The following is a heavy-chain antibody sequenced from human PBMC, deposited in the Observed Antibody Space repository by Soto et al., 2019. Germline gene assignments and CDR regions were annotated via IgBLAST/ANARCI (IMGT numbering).Heavy chain of an antibody. J-gene: IGHJ4*02. V-gene: IGHV3-74*01. D-gene: IGHD6-25*01. CDR2: INGDGTT. Sequence: GGSLRLSCAASGFIFSDYWMHWVRQAPGKGLVWVARINGDGTTTYVDSVKGRFTISRDNAKNMMYLQMNSLRVEDTAMYYCGRGSGPRGRPYWGQGISVTVSS. CDR1: GFIFSDYW. CDR3: GRGSGPRGRPY.